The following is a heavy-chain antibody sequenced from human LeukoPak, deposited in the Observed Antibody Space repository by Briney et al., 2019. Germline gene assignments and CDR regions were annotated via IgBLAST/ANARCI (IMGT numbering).Heavy chain of an antibody. J-gene: IGHJ5*02. V-gene: IGHV1-18*01. CDR1: GYSFTSHG. Sequence: ALVKLSCTASGYSFTSHGISWVRQVPGQGLEWMGWISAYNGNTNYAQKVQGRVSMTRDMSTATVSMELSRLRTEDTAAYERVRSSGLFIAWGRGTLVAVSS. D-gene: IGHD1-26*01. CDR2: ISAYNGNT. CDR3: VRSSGLFIA.